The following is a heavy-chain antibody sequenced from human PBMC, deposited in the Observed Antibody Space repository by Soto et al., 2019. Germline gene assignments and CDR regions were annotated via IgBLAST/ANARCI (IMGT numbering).Heavy chain of an antibody. D-gene: IGHD3-9*01. Sequence: GASVKVSCKASGGTFSSYAISWVRQAPGQGLEWMGGIIPIFGTANYAQKFQGRVTITADESTSTAYMELSSLRSEDTAVYYCARKVRPQDQPVLRYFDWPPDYYGMDIWGQGPTVTVSS. CDR2: IIPIFGTA. J-gene: IGHJ6*02. CDR1: GGTFSSYA. V-gene: IGHV1-69*13. CDR3: ARKVRPQDQPVLRYFDWPPDYYGMDI.